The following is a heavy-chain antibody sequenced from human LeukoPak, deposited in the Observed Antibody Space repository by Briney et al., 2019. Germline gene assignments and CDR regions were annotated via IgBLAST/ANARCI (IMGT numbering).Heavy chain of an antibody. V-gene: IGHV3-33*01. D-gene: IGHD3-22*01. CDR2: IWYDGSNK. CDR3: ARAGIAVKWSNYYDSSGLVDY. Sequence: GGSLRLSCAASGFTFSSYGMHWVRQAPGKGLAWVAVIWYDGSNKYYADSVKGRFTISRDNSKNTLYLQMNSLRAEDTAVYYCARAGIAVKWSNYYDSSGLVDYWGQGTLVTVSS. CDR1: GFTFSSYG. J-gene: IGHJ4*02.